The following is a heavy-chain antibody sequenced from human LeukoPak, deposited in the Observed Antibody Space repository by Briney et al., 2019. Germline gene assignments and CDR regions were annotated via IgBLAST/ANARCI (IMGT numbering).Heavy chain of an antibody. J-gene: IGHJ4*02. V-gene: IGHV4-59*01. D-gene: IGHD3-9*01. CDR1: GVSMSSYS. CDR2: IYYSGSA. Sequence: SETLSLTCTGSGVSMSSYSRNWIRQPPGKGLEWVGNIYYSGSANYNPALKSRVTMSLDTSKRQFSLKLSSVTATDTAVYYCARGSPGYFDWLGYWGQGTLVTVSS. CDR3: ARGSPGYFDWLGY.